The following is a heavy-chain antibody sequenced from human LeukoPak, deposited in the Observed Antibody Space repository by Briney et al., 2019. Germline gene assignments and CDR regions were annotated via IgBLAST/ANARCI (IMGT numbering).Heavy chain of an antibody. CDR3: ARDYVRAVEY. Sequence: GGSLRLSCTASGFTFNSYWMQWFRQDPGKGLVWVSCISTDGSTTRYADSVKGRFTISRDNAKSTLYLQMNSLRAEDTAVYYCARDYVRAVEYWGQGTLATVSS. D-gene: IGHD3-10*02. CDR2: ISTDGSTT. V-gene: IGHV3-74*01. J-gene: IGHJ4*02. CDR1: GFTFNSYW.